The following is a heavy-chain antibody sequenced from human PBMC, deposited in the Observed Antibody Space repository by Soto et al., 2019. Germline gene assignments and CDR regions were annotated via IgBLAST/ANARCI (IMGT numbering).Heavy chain of an antibody. CDR3: ARDPSEGRVGNWFES. CDR1: GFTFSRYG. D-gene: IGHD2-2*01. J-gene: IGHJ5*01. Sequence: VGSLRLSCAASGFTFSRYGMNWVRQAPGKGLEWVSFISSSTSYVYYADSVKGRFSISRDNAKKILYLEMYALRTEDTAVYYCARDPSEGRVGNWFESWGQGTLVTVSS. V-gene: IGHV3-21*01. CDR2: ISSSTSYV.